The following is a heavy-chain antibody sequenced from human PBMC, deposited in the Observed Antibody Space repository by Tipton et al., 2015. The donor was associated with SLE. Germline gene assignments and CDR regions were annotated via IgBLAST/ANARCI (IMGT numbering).Heavy chain of an antibody. J-gene: IGHJ4*02. CDR3: AREGYSAGWDGDFDF. CDR1: GDSIKNYY. D-gene: IGHD6-19*01. V-gene: IGHV4-4*08. CDR2: SGST. Sequence: GLVKPSETLSLSCSVSGDSIKNYYWTWIRQPPGKGLEWIGYSGSTNYSPSLKSRVTMSVDTSKNQFSLKLTSVTAADTAVYYCAREGYSAGWDGDFDFWGQGALVTVSS.